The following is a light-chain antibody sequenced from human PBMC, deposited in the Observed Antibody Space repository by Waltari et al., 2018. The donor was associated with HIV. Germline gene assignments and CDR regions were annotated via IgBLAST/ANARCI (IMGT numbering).Light chain of an antibody. CDR2: RND. Sequence: QSGLRQPPSTSRPPGQRVVISCSGGSSNVGKNYVPWFQQLPGAPPRLLIYRNDRRPSGVPDRFTAAKSGTSASLVISGLRSDDEADYFCASWDDALSSWLFGGGTKLTVL. J-gene: IGLJ6*01. CDR1: SSNVGKNY. V-gene: IGLV1-47*01. CDR3: ASWDDALSSWL.